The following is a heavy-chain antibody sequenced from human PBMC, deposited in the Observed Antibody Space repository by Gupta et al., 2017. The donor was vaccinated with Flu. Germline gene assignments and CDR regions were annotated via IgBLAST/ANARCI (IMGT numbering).Heavy chain of an antibody. CDR2: ISIASTYT. CDR3: ARDPSVTTIDWFDP. D-gene: IGHD1-1*01. CDR1: GFTFSSYS. V-gene: IGHV3-21*01. Sequence: EVQLVESGGGLVKPGGSLRLSCAASGFTFSSYSMNWVRQAPGKGLEWVSSISIASTYTYYADSVKGRFTIARDNANNSLYLQMNSLRADDTAVYFCARDPSVTTIDWFDPWGQGTLVTVSS. J-gene: IGHJ5*02.